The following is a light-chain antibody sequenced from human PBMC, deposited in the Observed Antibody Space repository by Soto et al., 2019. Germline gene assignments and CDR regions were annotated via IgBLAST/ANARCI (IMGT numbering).Light chain of an antibody. CDR3: SSYTASTTYV. Sequence: QSALTQPASVSGAPGQSITISCTGTDSDVGGFNYVSWYQQYPGKAPELMIYDVGDRPSGVSNRFSGSKSGNTASLTISGLQAEDEADYYCSSYTASTTYVFGTGTKLTVL. CDR2: DVG. V-gene: IGLV2-14*01. J-gene: IGLJ1*01. CDR1: DSDVGGFNY.